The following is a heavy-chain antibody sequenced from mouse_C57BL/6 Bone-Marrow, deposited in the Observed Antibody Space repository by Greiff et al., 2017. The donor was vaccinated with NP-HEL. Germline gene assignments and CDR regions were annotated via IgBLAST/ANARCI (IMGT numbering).Heavy chain of an antibody. CDR2: IHPNSGST. CDR3: ARTATVVATYDY. V-gene: IGHV1-64*01. CDR1: GYTFTSYW. Sequence: QVQLQQPGAELVKPGASVKLSCKASGYTFTSYWMHWVKQRPGQGLEWIGMIHPNSGSTNYNEKFKSKATLTVDKSSSTAYMQLSSLTSEDSAVYYCARTATVVATYDYWGQGTTLTVSS. D-gene: IGHD1-1*01. J-gene: IGHJ2*01.